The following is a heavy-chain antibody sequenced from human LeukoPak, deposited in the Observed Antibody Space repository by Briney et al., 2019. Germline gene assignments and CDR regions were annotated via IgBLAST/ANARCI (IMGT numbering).Heavy chain of an antibody. CDR1: GYTFTSYD. CDR3: ARVSAIVVPAAHKVYNWFDP. D-gene: IGHD2-2*01. Sequence: ASVKVSCKASGYTFTSYDINWVRQATGQGLEWMGWMNPNSGNTGYAQKFQRRVTITRNTSISTAYMELSSLRSEDTAVYYCARVSAIVVPAAHKVYNWFDPWGQGTLVTVSS. V-gene: IGHV1-8*03. J-gene: IGHJ5*02. CDR2: MNPNSGNT.